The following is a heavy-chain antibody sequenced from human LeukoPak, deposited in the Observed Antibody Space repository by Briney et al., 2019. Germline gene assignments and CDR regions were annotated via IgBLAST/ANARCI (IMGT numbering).Heavy chain of an antibody. V-gene: IGHV3-23*01. CDR2: ISSGGNT. D-gene: IGHD3-22*01. J-gene: IGHJ4*02. Sequence: GGSLRLSCAASGFSFSDNAMTWVRQAPGKGVEWVAVISSGGNTKYADSERGRFSISRDNSKNTLYLQMNSLRAEDTAVYYCAKHLGGNYFDRPFDYWGQGTLVTVSS. CDR3: AKHLGGNYFDRPFDY. CDR1: GFSFSDNA.